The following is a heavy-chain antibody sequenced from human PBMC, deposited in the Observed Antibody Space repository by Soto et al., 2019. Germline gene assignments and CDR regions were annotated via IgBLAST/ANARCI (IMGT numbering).Heavy chain of an antibody. D-gene: IGHD3-3*01. CDR1: GGSISSSSYY. CDR2: IYYSGST. CDR3: AREPSWSGYFEF. V-gene: IGHV4-39*02. Sequence: SETLSLTCTVSGGSISSSSYYWGWIRQPPGKGLEWIGSIYYSGSTYYNPSLKSRVTISVDTSKNQFSLKLSSVTAADTAVYHCAREPSWSGYFEFWGQGALVTVSS. J-gene: IGHJ4*02.